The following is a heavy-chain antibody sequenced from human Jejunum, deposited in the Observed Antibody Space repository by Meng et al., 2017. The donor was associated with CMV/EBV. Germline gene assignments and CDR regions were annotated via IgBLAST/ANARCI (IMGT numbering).Heavy chain of an antibody. Sequence: TYCGGWIRKPPGQGMEWSGNMYYSGNTYYNPSLKSRVTISVDTATNQFSLKVTSVTAADTAVYYCATALLPSPGYYLTSPGYYFNHWGQGTLVTVSS. CDR2: MYYSGNT. CDR3: ATALLPSPGYYLTSPGYYFNH. CDR1: TYC. V-gene: IGHV4-39*07. J-gene: IGHJ4*02. D-gene: IGHD1-26*01.